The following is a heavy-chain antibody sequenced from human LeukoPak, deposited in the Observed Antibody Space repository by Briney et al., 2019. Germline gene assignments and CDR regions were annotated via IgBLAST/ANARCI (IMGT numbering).Heavy chain of an antibody. V-gene: IGHV3-33*01. Sequence: PGGSLRLSCGASGFTFSSYGMNWVRQAPGKGLEWVAVIWNDGSKEYYADSVKGRFTISRDSFMNTLYLQMNSLRVEDTAVYYCARSVYGSGSFPPRDAFDIWGQGTMVTVSS. CDR3: ARSVYGSGSFPPRDAFDI. CDR1: GFTFSSYG. CDR2: IWNDGSKE. D-gene: IGHD3-10*01. J-gene: IGHJ3*02.